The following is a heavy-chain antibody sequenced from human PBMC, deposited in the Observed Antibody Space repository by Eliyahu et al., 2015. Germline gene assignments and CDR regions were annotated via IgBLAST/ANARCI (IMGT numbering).Heavy chain of an antibody. J-gene: IGHJ4*02. D-gene: IGHD6-6*01. Sequence: EVQLVXSGGGLVKPGGSLRLSCAASGXTFXSYXXNXVXQAPGKGLEWVSSISSSSSYIYYADSVKGRFTISRDNAKNSLYLQMNSLRAXDTAVYYCARALYSSSKPVFFEAQYPYYFDYWGQGTLVTVSS. CDR3: ARALYSSSKPVFFEAQYPYYFDY. CDR1: GXTFXSYX. V-gene: IGHV3-21*01. CDR2: ISSSSSYI.